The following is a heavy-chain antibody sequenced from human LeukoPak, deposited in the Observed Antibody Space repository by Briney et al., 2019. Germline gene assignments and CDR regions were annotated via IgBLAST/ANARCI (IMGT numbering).Heavy chain of an antibody. Sequence: PGGSLRLSCAASGFNLSGYWMHWVRQAPGKGLVWVARIKSDGSITSYADSVKGRFTISRDNAKNTLYLQMNSLRAEDTAVYYCATSDWSDPWGQGTLVTVSS. CDR2: IKSDGSIT. J-gene: IGHJ5*02. CDR1: GFNLSGYW. V-gene: IGHV3-74*01. CDR3: ATSDWSDP.